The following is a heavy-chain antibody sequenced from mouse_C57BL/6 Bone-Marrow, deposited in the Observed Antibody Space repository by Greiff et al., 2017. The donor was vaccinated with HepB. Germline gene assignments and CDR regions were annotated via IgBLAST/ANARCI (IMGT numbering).Heavy chain of an antibody. J-gene: IGHJ3*01. Sequence: EVQVVESGGGLVQPGGSMKLSCAASGFTFSDAWMDWVRQSPEKGLEWVAEIRNKANNHATYYAESVKGRFTISRDDSKSSVYLQMNSLRAEDTGIYYCTRHSGNYGWFAYWGQGTLVTVSA. V-gene: IGHV6-6*01. CDR1: GFTFSDAW. D-gene: IGHD2-1*01. CDR2: IRNKANNHAT. CDR3: TRHSGNYGWFAY.